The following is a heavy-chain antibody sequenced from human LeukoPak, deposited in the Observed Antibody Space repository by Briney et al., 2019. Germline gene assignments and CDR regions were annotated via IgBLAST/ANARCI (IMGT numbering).Heavy chain of an antibody. V-gene: IGHV4-34*01. CDR3: ARDPRH. CDR1: GGSFSCYY. Sequence: SETLSLTCAVYGGSFSCYYWSWIRQPPGKGLEWIGEINHSGSTNYNPSLKSRVTISVDTSKNQFSLKLSSVTAADTAVYYCARDPRHWGQGTLVTVSS. CDR2: INHSGST. J-gene: IGHJ4*02.